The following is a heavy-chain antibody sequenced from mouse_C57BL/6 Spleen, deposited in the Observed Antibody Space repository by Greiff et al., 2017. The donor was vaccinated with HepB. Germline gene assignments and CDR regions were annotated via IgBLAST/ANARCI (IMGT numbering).Heavy chain of an antibody. CDR2: IHPNSGST. J-gene: IGHJ4*01. V-gene: IGHV1-64*01. CDR1: GYTFTSYW. CDR3: ATVTTVRYAMDY. Sequence: QVQLKQPGAELVKPGASVKLSCKASGYTFTSYWMHWVKQRPGQGLEWIGMIHPNSGSTNYNEKFKSKATLTVDKSSSTAYMQLSSLTSEDSAVYYCATVTTVRYAMDYWGQGTSVTVSS. D-gene: IGHD1-1*01.